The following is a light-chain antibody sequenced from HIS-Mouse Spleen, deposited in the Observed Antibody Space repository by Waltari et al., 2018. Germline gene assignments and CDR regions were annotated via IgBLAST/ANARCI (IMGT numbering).Light chain of an antibody. CDR3: YSTDSSGNHRV. CDR1: ALPKKY. Sequence: SYELTQPPPVSLSPGQTARITPPGDALPKKYAYSYQQKSGQAPVLVIYEDSKRPSGIPERFSGSSSGTMATLTISGAQVEDEADYYCYSTDSSGNHRVFGGGTKLTVL. J-gene: IGLJ2*01. CDR2: EDS. V-gene: IGLV3-10*01.